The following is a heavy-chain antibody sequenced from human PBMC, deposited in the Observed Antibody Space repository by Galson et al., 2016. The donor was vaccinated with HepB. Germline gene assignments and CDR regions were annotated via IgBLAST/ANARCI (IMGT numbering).Heavy chain of an antibody. V-gene: IGHV4-4*02. J-gene: IGHJ5*02. CDR2: VYQNGNT. CDR3: VRDTDRAFTFDP. D-gene: IGHD3-22*01. CDR1: GASISSTDW. Sequence: ETLSLTCAVSGASISSTDWWSWVRQPPGKGLEWIGEVYQNGNTNYKPSLKSRVTISVDKSKNQFSLRLSSVTAADTAVYYCVRDTDRAFTFDPWGQGTLVIVSS.